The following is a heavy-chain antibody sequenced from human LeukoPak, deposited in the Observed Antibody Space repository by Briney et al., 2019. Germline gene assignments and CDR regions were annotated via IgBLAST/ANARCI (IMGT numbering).Heavy chain of an antibody. J-gene: IGHJ4*02. CDR3: ARIGSKSLAY. V-gene: IGHV4-59*12. Sequence: SETLSLTCTVSGGSISSYYWSWIRQPPGKGLEWIGYIYYSGSTNYNPSLKSRVTISVDTSKNQFSLKLSSVTAADTAVYYCARIGSKSLAYWGQGTLVTVSS. CDR2: IYYSGST. CDR1: GGSISSYY. D-gene: IGHD1-26*01.